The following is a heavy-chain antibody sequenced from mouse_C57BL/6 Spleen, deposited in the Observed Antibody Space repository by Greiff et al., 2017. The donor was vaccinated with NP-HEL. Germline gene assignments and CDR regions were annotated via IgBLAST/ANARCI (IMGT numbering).Heavy chain of an antibody. D-gene: IGHD2-1*01. CDR2: INPSNGGT. V-gene: IGHV1-53*01. CDR3: ARGIGGNYPYYAMDY. CDR1: GYTFTSYW. Sequence: QVQLQQPGTELVKPGASVKLSCKASGYTFTSYWMHWVKQRPGQGLEWIGNINPSNGGTNYNEKFKSKATLTVDKSSSTAYMQLSSLTSEDSAVYYCARGIGGNYPYYAMDYWGQGTSVTVSS. J-gene: IGHJ4*01.